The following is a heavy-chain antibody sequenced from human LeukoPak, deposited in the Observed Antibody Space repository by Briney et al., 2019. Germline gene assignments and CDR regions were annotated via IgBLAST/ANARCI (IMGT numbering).Heavy chain of an antibody. D-gene: IGHD6-19*01. CDR2: ISSSGSTI. V-gene: IGHV3-11*01. Sequence: GGSLRLSCAASGFTFSDYYMSWIRQAPGKGLEWVSYISSSGSTIYYADSVKGRFTISRDNAKNSLYLQMNSLRAEDTAVYYCARDRWEKAVAAPGAEYFQHWGQGTLVTVSS. CDR1: GFTFSDYY. CDR3: ARDRWEKAVAAPGAEYFQH. J-gene: IGHJ1*01.